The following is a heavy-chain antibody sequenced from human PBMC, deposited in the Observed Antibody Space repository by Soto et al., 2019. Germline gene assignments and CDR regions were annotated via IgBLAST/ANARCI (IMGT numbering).Heavy chain of an antibody. Sequence: SETLSLTCSVSGGSINYNSYYWGWIRQPPGKGLEWVGGIFYTGTTYYSPSLKDRVTISVDTSKNSFSLNLTSVTAADTAVYFRARLVVVAPVGNAWGQGTLVTVSS. CDR2: IFYTGTT. CDR3: ARLVVVAPVGNA. J-gene: IGHJ5*02. CDR1: GGSINYNSYY. V-gene: IGHV4-39*02. D-gene: IGHD2-15*01.